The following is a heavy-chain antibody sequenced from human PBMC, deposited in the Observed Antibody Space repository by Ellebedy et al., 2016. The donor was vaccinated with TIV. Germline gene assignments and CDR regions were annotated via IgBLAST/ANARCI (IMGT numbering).Heavy chain of an antibody. CDR2: IKQDGSEK. J-gene: IGHJ4*02. V-gene: IGHV3-7*01. Sequence: GGSLRLXXAASGFTFSSYWMSWVRQAPGKGLEWVANIKQDGSEKYYADSVKGRFTIPSDNAKNSLYLQMNSLRAEDTAVYYCARDIRGGEDYWGQGTLVTVSS. CDR3: ARDIRGGEDY. CDR1: GFTFSSYW. D-gene: IGHD3-3*02.